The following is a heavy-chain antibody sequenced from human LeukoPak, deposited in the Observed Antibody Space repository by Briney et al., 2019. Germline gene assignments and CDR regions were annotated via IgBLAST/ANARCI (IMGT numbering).Heavy chain of an antibody. D-gene: IGHD1-26*01. J-gene: IGHJ6*02. CDR1: GFTFSTYG. CDR2: IWYDGSNK. CDR3: ARDSGSYYYYYYGMDV. Sequence: GGSLRLSCAASGFTFSTYGMHWVRQAPGKGLEWVAVIWYDGSNKYYADSVKGRFTISGDNSKNTLYLQMNSLRAEDTAVYYCARDSGSYYYYYYGMDVWGQGTTVTVSS. V-gene: IGHV3-33*08.